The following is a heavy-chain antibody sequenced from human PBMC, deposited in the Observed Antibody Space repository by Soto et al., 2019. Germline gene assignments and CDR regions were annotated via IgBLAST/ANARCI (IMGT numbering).Heavy chain of an antibody. CDR3: AKDIAARVNAFDI. CDR1: GFTFSRNG. Sequence: QVQLVESGGGVVQPGRSLRLSCAVSGFTFSRNGMHWVRQAPGKGLEWVAVISYDGSKKYPADSVKGRFTISRDNSKNTLYLQMNSLRAEDTAVYYCAKDIAARVNAFDIWGQGTMVTVSS. V-gene: IGHV3-30*18. J-gene: IGHJ3*02. CDR2: ISYDGSKK. D-gene: IGHD6-6*01.